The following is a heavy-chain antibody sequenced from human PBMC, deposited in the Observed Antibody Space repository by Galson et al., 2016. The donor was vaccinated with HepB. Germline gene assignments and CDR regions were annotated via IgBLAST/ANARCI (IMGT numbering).Heavy chain of an antibody. V-gene: IGHV3-9*01. Sequence: SLRLSCAASGFTFDDYAMHWVRQAPGKGLEWVSSISWNSDRVGYGDSVKGRFTISRENAENSLYLQMNSLTTDDTALYYCARAPSYSSGPYPYFDYWGRGTLVTVSS. D-gene: IGHD6-19*01. CDR2: ISWNSDRV. CDR3: ARAPSYSSGPYPYFDY. J-gene: IGHJ4*02. CDR1: GFTFDDYA.